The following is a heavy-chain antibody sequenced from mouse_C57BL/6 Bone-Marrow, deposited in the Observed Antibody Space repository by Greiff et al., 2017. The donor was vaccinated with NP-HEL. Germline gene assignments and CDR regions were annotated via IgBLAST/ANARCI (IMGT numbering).Heavy chain of an antibody. CDR1: GYTFTDYY. J-gene: IGHJ2*01. CDR2: IFPGSGST. D-gene: IGHD1-1*01. V-gene: IGHV1-75*01. Sequence: QVHVKQSGPELVKPGASVKISCKASGYTFTDYYINWVKQRPGQGLEWIGWIFPGSGSTYYNEKFKGKATLTVDKSSSTAYMLLSSLTSEDSAVYFCARSITTVVAEGLGRDYWGQGTTLTVSS. CDR3: ARSITTVVAEGLGRDY.